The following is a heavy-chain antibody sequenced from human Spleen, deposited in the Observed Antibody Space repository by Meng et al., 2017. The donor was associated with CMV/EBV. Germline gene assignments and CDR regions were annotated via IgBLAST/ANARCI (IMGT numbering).Heavy chain of an antibody. Sequence: GGSLRLSCAASGFTISRHWMRWVRQAPGKGLEWVANIKQDGSEKYYVDSVKGRFTISRDNAKNSLYLQMNSLRAEDTAVYYCAREGGYCSSTSCYTFQPSWFDPWGQGTLVTVSS. CDR3: AREGGYCSSTSCYTFQPSWFDP. V-gene: IGHV3-7*01. CDR2: IKQDGSEK. J-gene: IGHJ5*02. CDR1: GFTISRHW. D-gene: IGHD2-2*02.